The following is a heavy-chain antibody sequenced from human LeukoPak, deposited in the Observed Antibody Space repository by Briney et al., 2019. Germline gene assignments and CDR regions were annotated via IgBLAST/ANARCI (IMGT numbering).Heavy chain of an antibody. J-gene: IGHJ6*03. CDR3: ARVPSGYTLGYGYYYYYMDV. V-gene: IGHV3-48*04. CDR1: GFTFSSYG. Sequence: TGGSLRLSCAVSGFTFSSYGMTWVRQAPGKGLEWVSYISTSSSTIYYADSVKGRFTISRDNAKNALYLQMNSLRAEDTAVYYCARVPSGYTLGYGYYYYYMDVWGKGTTVTVSS. D-gene: IGHD5-18*01. CDR2: ISTSSSTI.